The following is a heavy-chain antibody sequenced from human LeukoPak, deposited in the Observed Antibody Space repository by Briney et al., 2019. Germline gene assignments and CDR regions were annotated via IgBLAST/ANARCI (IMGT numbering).Heavy chain of an antibody. CDR3: TKALAGIAAAVPDY. CDR1: GFTFSSHG. CDR2: IRYDGSKK. J-gene: IGHJ4*02. D-gene: IGHD6-13*01. V-gene: IGHV3-30*02. Sequence: GESLRLSCAASGFTFSSHGMHWARQAPGKGLEWVAFIRYDGSKKYYADSVKGRFTIPRDNSKNTLYLQMNSLRAEDTAVYCCTKALAGIAAAVPDYWGQGTLVTVSS.